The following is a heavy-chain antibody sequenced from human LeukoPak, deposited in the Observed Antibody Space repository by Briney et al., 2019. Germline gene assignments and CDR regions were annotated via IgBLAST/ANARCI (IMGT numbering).Heavy chain of an antibody. CDR3: ARGSWGMAPFDY. Sequence: SETLSLTCTVSGGSISSYYWSWIRQPPGKGLEWIGYIYYSGRTNDNPSLKSRVTISVDTSKNQFSLKLSSVTAADTAVYYCARGSWGMAPFDYWGQGTLVTVSS. CDR1: GGSISSYY. J-gene: IGHJ4*02. D-gene: IGHD3-16*01. V-gene: IGHV4-59*12. CDR2: IYYSGRT.